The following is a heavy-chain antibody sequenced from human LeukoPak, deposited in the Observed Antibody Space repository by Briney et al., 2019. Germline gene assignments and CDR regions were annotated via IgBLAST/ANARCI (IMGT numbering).Heavy chain of an antibody. CDR2: IYYSGST. V-gene: IGHV4-39*01. CDR3: ARLGGLWFGELLPDYMDV. D-gene: IGHD3-10*01. Sequence: PSETLSLTCTVSGGSISSTGSFWGWIRQPPGKGLEWIGSIYYSGSTYYNPSLKSRVTISVDTSKNQFSLKLSSVTAADTAVYYCARLGGLWFGELLPDYMDVWGKGTTVTISS. CDR1: GGSISSTGSF. J-gene: IGHJ6*03.